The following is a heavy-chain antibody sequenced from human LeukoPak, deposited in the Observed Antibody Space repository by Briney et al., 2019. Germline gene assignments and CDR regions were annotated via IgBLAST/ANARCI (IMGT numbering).Heavy chain of an antibody. J-gene: IGHJ4*02. CDR3: ARAGLAAAGTPFDY. Sequence: ASVKVSCKASGYTFTSYAMHWVRQAPGQRLEWMGWINAGNGNTKYSQKFQGRVTITRDTSASTAYMELSSLRSEDTAVYYCARAGLAAAGTPFDYWGQGTLVTVSS. V-gene: IGHV1-3*01. CDR1: GYTFTSYA. CDR2: INAGNGNT. D-gene: IGHD6-13*01.